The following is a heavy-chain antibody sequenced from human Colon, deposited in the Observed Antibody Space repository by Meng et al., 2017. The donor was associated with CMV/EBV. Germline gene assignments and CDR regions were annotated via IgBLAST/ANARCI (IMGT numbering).Heavy chain of an antibody. J-gene: IGHJ4*02. CDR2: INTDGSTT. Sequence: EVQLLESGGGLVQPGGSLRLSCAAPGFTFSSKWMHWVRQGPGKGLVWVSRINTDGSTTYYADSVKGRFTISRDNAKNTLYLQMNSLRAEDAAVYYCASRDYWGQGTLVTVSS. CDR1: GFTFSSKW. CDR3: ASRDY. V-gene: IGHV3-74*01.